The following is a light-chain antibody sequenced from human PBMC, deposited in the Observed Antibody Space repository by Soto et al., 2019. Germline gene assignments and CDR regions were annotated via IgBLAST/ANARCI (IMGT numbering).Light chain of an antibody. CDR2: GAS. Sequence: EIVLTQSPGTLSLSPGERATLSCRASQSVSNNYLAWYQHKPGQAPRLLIYGASTRASGIPDRFSGSGSGTDFTLTISRLEPEDFAVYYCQQYGSSSWTFGQGTKVDIK. CDR1: QSVSNNY. CDR3: QQYGSSSWT. V-gene: IGKV3-20*01. J-gene: IGKJ1*01.